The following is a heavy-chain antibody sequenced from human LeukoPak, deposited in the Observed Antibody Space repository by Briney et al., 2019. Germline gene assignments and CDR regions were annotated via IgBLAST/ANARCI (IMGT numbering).Heavy chain of an antibody. D-gene: IGHD6-19*01. J-gene: IGHJ6*02. Sequence: PGGSLRLSCAASGFTFSSYAMHWVRQAPGKGLEWVAVISYDGSNKYYADSVKGRFTISRDNSKNTLYLQMNSLRAEDTAVYYCARDIPRSSGWKLYYYYGMDVWGQGTTVTVSS. CDR2: ISYDGSNK. CDR3: ARDIPRSSGWKLYYYYGMDV. CDR1: GFTFSSYA. V-gene: IGHV3-30-3*01.